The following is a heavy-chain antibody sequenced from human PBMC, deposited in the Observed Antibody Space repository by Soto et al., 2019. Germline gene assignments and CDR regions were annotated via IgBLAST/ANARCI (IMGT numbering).Heavy chain of an antibody. CDR2: ISSSSSYI. D-gene: IGHD3-22*01. CDR3: ARELVYYDSSAYYPDWFDP. CDR1: GFTFSSYS. Sequence: EVQLVESGGGLVKPGGSLRLSCAASGFTFSSYSMNWVRQAPGKGLEWVSSISSSSSYIYYADSVKGRFTISRDNAKNSLYLQMNSLRAEDTAVYYCARELVYYDSSAYYPDWFDPWGQGTLVTVSS. V-gene: IGHV3-21*01. J-gene: IGHJ5*02.